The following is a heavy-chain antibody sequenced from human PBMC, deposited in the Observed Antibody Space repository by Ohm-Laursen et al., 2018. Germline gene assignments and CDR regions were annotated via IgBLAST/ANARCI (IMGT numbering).Heavy chain of an antibody. CDR2: INHSGST. CDR3: ATQSLLWFGESIGVNWFDP. Sequence: SETLSLTCAVYGGSFSGYYWSWIRQPPGKGLEWIGEINHSGSTNYNPSLKSRVTISVDTSKNQFSLKLSSVTAADTAVYYCATQSLLWFGESIGVNWFDPWGQGTLVTVSS. V-gene: IGHV4-34*01. D-gene: IGHD3-10*01. J-gene: IGHJ5*02. CDR1: GGSFSGYY.